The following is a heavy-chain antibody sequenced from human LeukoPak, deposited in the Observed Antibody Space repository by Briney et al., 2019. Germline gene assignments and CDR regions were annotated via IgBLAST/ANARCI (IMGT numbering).Heavy chain of an antibody. V-gene: IGHV3-30*03. CDR2: ISYDGSNK. CDR3: ARGARFPMVAAPFDY. D-gene: IGHD2-15*01. J-gene: IGHJ4*02. CDR1: GFTFSSYG. Sequence: GGSLRLSCAASGFTFSSYGMHWVRQAPGKGLEWVAVISYDGSNKYYADSVKGRFTISRDNSKNTLYLQTNSLRAEDTAVYYCARGARFPMVAAPFDYWGQGTLVTVSS.